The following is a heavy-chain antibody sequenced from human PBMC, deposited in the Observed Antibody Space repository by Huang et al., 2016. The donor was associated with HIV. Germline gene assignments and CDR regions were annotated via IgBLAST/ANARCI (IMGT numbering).Heavy chain of an antibody. CDR3: ARDRGQQLSPFDS. D-gene: IGHD6-13*01. CDR2: MSASSRFI. CDR1: GFSLDSYN. Sequence: EVQLVESGGGLVKPGGSLRLSCAASGFSLDSYNMYWVRQTPGKWLKWVASMSASSRFIEYADAVNGRVSISRDNAKNSLYLQMNNLRGEDTAVYYCARDRGQQLSPFDSWGQGTLVTVSS. V-gene: IGHV3-21*01. J-gene: IGHJ4*02.